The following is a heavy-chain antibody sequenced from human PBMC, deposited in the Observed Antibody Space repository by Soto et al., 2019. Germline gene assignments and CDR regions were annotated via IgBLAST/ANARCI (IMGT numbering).Heavy chain of an antibody. V-gene: IGHV1-18*01. CDR2: ISAYNGNT. Sequence: ASVKVSCKASGYTFTSYGISWVRQAPGQGLEWMGWISAYNGNTNYAQKLQGRVTMTTDTSTSTAYMELRSLRSDDTAVYYCARDHVDIVATMLTYWGQGTLVTVSS. D-gene: IGHD5-12*01. CDR3: ARDHVDIVATMLTY. J-gene: IGHJ4*02. CDR1: GYTFTSYG.